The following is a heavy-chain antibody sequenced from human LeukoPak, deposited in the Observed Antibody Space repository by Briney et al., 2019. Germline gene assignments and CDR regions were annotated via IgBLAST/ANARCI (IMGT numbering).Heavy chain of an antibody. CDR2: IGGSGSNT. D-gene: IGHD3-10*01. Sequence: GGSLRLSCRASGFTFGDYAMSWVRQAPGKGLEWVSSIGGSGSNTYYADSVKGRFTISRDNSKNTLYLQMNSLRDEDTAKYYCANVAFYYTSGTYIWGQGTLVTVSS. V-gene: IGHV3-23*01. J-gene: IGHJ4*02. CDR1: GFTFGDYA. CDR3: ANVAFYYTSGTYI.